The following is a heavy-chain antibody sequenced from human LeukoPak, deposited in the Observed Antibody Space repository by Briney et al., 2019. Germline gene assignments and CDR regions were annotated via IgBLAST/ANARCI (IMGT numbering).Heavy chain of an antibody. Sequence: SETLSLTCAVYGGSFSGYYWSWIRQPPGKGLEWIGEINHSGSTNYNPSLKSRVTISVDPSKSQFSLKLSSVTAADTGVYYCARDSSSSPVIWGQGTLVTVSS. CDR1: GGSFSGYY. V-gene: IGHV4-34*01. J-gene: IGHJ4*02. CDR3: ARDSSSSPVI. D-gene: IGHD2/OR15-2a*01. CDR2: INHSGST.